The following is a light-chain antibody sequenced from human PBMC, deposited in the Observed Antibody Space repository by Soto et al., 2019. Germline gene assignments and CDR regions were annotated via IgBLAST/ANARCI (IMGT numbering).Light chain of an antibody. V-gene: IGKV1-5*01. Sequence: DIQMTQSPSAMSASVGDRVTITCRASQGISSWLAWYQQKPGKAPKLLIYDASSLQSGVPPRFSGSGSGTEFTLTIRSLQPDDIATYYCQQYSSYSAWTFGEGTKVDIK. CDR3: QQYSSYSAWT. CDR2: DAS. CDR1: QGISSW. J-gene: IGKJ1*01.